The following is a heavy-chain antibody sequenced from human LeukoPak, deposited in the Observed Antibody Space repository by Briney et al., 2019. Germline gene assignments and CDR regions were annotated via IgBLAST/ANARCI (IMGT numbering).Heavy chain of an antibody. Sequence: GESLKISCKGSGYSFTSYWIGWVRQMPGKGLEWMGIIYPGDSDTRYSPSFQGQVTISADKSISTAYLQWSSLKAPDTAMYYCARLGYYDILTGYYTATNYYYYYYMDVWGKGTTVTVSS. D-gene: IGHD3-9*01. J-gene: IGHJ6*03. CDR1: GYSFTSYW. V-gene: IGHV5-51*01. CDR2: IYPGDSDT. CDR3: ARLGYYDILTGYYTATNYYYYYYMDV.